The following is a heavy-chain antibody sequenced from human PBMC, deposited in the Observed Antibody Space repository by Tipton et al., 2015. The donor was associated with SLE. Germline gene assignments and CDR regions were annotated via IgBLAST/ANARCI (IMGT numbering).Heavy chain of an antibody. CDR1: GGSISSHY. D-gene: IGHD6-13*01. J-gene: IGHJ5*02. CDR2: IDDSGST. CDR3: ARRDGYSSIWNWFDP. V-gene: IGHV4-59*11. Sequence: TLSLTCTVSGGSISSHYWSWIRQPPGKGLEWIGYIDDSGSTNYNPSLKSRVTISVDTSKNHFSLKLSSVTAADTAVYYCARRDGYSSIWNWFDPWGQGTLVTVSS.